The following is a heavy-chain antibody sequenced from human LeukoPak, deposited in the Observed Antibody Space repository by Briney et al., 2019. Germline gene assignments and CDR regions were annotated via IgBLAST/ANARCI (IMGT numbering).Heavy chain of an antibody. CDR3: ARDLIRGAVAGTDA. CDR1: GFTFSSYA. Sequence: GGSLRLSCAASGFTFSSYAMSWVRQAPGKGLEWVSAISGSGGSTYYADSVKGRFTISRDNSKNTLYLQMNSLRAEDTAVYYCARDLIRGAVAGTDAWGQGTLVTVSS. V-gene: IGHV3-23*01. CDR2: ISGSGGST. J-gene: IGHJ5*02. D-gene: IGHD6-19*01.